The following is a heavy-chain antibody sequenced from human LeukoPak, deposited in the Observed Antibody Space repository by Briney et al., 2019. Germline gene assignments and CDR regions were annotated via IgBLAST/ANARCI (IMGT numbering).Heavy chain of an antibody. J-gene: IGHJ4*02. Sequence: PSETPSLTCAVYGGSFSGYYWSWIRQPPGKGLEWIGEINHSGSTNYNPSLKSRVTISVDTSKNQFSLKLSSVTAADTAVYYCASSGIAVAGPHPWGYWGQGTLVTVSS. CDR3: ASSGIAVAGPHPWGY. CDR1: GGSFSGYY. V-gene: IGHV4-34*01. CDR2: INHSGST. D-gene: IGHD6-19*01.